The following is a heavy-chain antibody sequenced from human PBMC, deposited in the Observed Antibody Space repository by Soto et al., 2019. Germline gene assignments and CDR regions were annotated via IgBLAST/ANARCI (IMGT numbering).Heavy chain of an antibody. J-gene: IGHJ5*02. CDR1: GFTFSIAW. Sequence: GGSLRLSCAASGFTFSIAWMSWVRQAPGKGLEWVGRIKSKTDGGTTDYAAPVKGRFTISRDDSKNTLYLQMNSLKTEDTAVYYCTTDNGALRFDPWGQGTLVTVSS. V-gene: IGHV3-15*01. CDR2: IKSKTDGGTT. CDR3: TTDNGALRFDP. D-gene: IGHD2-8*01.